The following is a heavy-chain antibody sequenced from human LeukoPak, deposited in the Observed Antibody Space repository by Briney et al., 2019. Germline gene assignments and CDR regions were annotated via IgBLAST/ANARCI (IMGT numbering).Heavy chain of an antibody. CDR2: ISYDGSNK. CDR1: GFTFSSYA. D-gene: IGHD6-13*01. V-gene: IGHV3-30*04. Sequence: AGESLRLSCAASGFTFSSYAMHWVRQAPGKGLEWVAVISYDGSNKYYADSVKGRFTISRDNSKNTLYLQMNSLRAEDTAVYYCARDGSSWYGQYYYYYYGMDVWGQGTTVTVSS. CDR3: ARDGSSWYGQYYYYYYGMDV. J-gene: IGHJ6*02.